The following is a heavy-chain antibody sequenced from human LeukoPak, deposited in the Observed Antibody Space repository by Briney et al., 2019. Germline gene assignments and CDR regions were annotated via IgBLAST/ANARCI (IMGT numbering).Heavy chain of an antibody. CDR3: AKGPMGQGFDY. D-gene: IGHD3-10*01. V-gene: IGHV3-23*01. CDR2: ISGSGGNT. J-gene: IGHJ4*02. Sequence: GGSLRLTCAASGFTFSSYEMNWVRQAPGKGLEWVSAISGSGGNTYYSDSVKGRFTISRDNSKNTLYLQVNSLRAEDTAIYCCAKGPMGQGFDYWGQGTLVTVSS. CDR1: GFTFSSYE.